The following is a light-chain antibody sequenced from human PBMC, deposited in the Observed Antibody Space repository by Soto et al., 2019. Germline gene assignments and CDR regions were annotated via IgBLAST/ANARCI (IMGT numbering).Light chain of an antibody. J-gene: IGKJ5*01. CDR2: DAS. CDR1: QSVSSY. CDR3: QQRINWPPIT. Sequence: EIVLTQSPATLSLSPGERATLSCRASQSVSSYLAWYQQKPGQAPRLLIYDASNRATGIPARFSGSGSGTDFTLTIGSLEPEDFAVYYCQQRINWPPITFGEGTRLEIK. V-gene: IGKV3-11*01.